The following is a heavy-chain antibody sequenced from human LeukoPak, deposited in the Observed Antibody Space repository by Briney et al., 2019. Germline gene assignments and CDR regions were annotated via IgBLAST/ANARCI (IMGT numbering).Heavy chain of an antibody. CDR3: ARGYCSSTSCYDPLSFFDY. Sequence: GGSLRLSCAASGFTFSSYAMSWVRQAPGKGLEWVSAISGSGGSTYYADSVKGRFTISRDNAKNSLYLQMNSLRAEDTAVYYCARGYCSSTSCYDPLSFFDYWGQGTLVTVSS. V-gene: IGHV3-23*01. CDR2: ISGSGGST. D-gene: IGHD2-2*01. CDR1: GFTFSSYA. J-gene: IGHJ4*02.